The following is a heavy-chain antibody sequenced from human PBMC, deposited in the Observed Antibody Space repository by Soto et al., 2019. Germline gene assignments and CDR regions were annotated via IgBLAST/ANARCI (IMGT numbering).Heavy chain of an antibody. Sequence: SVKVSCKASGGTFSSYAISWVPQAPGQGLEWMGGIIPIFGTANYAQKFQGRVTITADKSTSTAYMELSSLSAEDTAVYYCARESEDLTSNFDYWGQGTLVTVSS. J-gene: IGHJ4*02. V-gene: IGHV1-69*06. CDR2: IIPIFGTA. CDR3: ARESEDLTSNFDY. CDR1: GGTFSSYA.